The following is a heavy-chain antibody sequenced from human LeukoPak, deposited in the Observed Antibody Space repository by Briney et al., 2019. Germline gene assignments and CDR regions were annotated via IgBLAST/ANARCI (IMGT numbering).Heavy chain of an antibody. V-gene: IGHV4-59*01. J-gene: IGHJ5*02. Sequence: SETLSLTCTVSGGSISSYYWSWIRQPPGKGLEWIGYIYYSGSTNYNPSLKSRVTISVDTSKNQFSLKLSSVTAADTAVYYCARVGKNNWFDVWGQRCLVTVSS. CDR2: IYYSGST. D-gene: IGHD3-10*01. CDR3: ARVGKNNWFDV. CDR1: GGSISSYY.